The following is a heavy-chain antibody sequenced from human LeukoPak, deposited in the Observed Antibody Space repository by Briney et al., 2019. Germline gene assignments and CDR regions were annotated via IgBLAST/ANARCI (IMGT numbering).Heavy chain of an antibody. J-gene: IGHJ5*01. CDR3: ARHGASKFDS. CDR1: GYRFTSYW. Sequence: GESLMISCECSGYRFTSYWIGWVRQMPGKGLEWMGIIYPGDADTRYSPSVQGQSTISADKSTSTTYHQWSSLKTSDTAMYYCARHGASKFDSWGQGTLVTVSS. CDR2: IYPGDADT. V-gene: IGHV5-51*01.